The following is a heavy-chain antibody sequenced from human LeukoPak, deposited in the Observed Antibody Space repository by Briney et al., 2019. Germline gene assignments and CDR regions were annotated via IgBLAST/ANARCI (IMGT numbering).Heavy chain of an antibody. CDR3: ARGLSEPCIAARPGFDY. Sequence: ASVKVSCKASGYTFTSYYMHWVRQAPGQGLEWMGIINPSGGSTSYAQKFQGRVTMTRDTSTSTVYMELSSLRSEDTAVYYCARGLSEPCIAARPGFDYWGQGTLVTVSS. CDR2: INPSGGST. V-gene: IGHV1-46*03. J-gene: IGHJ4*02. CDR1: GYTFTSYY. D-gene: IGHD6-6*01.